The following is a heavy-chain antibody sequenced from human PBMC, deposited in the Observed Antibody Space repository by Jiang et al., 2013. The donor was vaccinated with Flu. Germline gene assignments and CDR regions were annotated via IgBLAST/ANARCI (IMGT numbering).Heavy chain of an antibody. J-gene: IGHJ5*02. CDR2: KSNSYAT. CDR3: TTEWFDP. Sequence: KSNSYATVYGASVKGRFTISRDDSKNTAYLQMNSLKTEDTAVYYCTTEWFDPWGQGTLVTVSS. V-gene: IGHV3-73*01.